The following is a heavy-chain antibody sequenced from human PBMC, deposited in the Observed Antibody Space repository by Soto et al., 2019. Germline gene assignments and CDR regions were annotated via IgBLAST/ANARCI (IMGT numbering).Heavy chain of an antibody. CDR2: IYYSGST. D-gene: IGHD3-3*01. V-gene: IGHV4-59*01. CDR1: GGSTSSYY. Sequence: SETLSLTCTVSGGSTSSYYWSWIRQPPGKGLEWIGYIYYSGSTNYNPSLKSRVTISVDTSENQFSLKLSSVTAADTAVYYCARAYGVTIFGVVTHRFDYWGQGTLVTVSS. CDR3: ARAYGVTIFGVVTHRFDY. J-gene: IGHJ4*02.